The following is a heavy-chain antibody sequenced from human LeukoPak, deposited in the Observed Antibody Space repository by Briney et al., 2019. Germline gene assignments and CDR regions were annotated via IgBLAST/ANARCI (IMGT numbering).Heavy chain of an antibody. J-gene: IGHJ4*02. D-gene: IGHD1-26*01. CDR2: ISSSSSYI. CDR3: ARIRGSYFFDY. Sequence: GGSLRLSCAASGFTFSSYSMKWVRQAPGKGLEWVSSISSSSSYIYYADSVKGRFTISRDNAKNSLYLQMNSLRAEDTAVYYCARIRGSYFFDYWGQGTQVTVPS. V-gene: IGHV3-21*01. CDR1: GFTFSSYS.